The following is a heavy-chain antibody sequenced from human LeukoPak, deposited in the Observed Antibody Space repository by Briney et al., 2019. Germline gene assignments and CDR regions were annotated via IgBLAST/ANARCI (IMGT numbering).Heavy chain of an antibody. J-gene: IGHJ4*02. CDR2: IYYSGSA. Sequence: SETLSLTCTVSGGFLSSYYWSWIRQPPGKGLEWIGYIYYSGSAKYNPSLKSRVTISVDTSKNQFSLKLSSVTAGDTAVCYCARAPGIAAAGTHFDFWGQGTLVTVSS. D-gene: IGHD6-13*01. CDR3: ARAPGIAAAGTHFDF. CDR1: GGFLSSYY. V-gene: IGHV4-59*01.